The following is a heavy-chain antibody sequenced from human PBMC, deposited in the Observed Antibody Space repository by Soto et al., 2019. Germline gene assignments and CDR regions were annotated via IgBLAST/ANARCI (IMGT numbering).Heavy chain of an antibody. D-gene: IGHD5-12*01. CDR3: AAGGGLPRYY. Sequence: QLQLQESGSGLVKPSQTLSLTCAVSGGSISSGGYSWSWIRQPPGKGLEWIGYIYHSGSTYYNPSLKRRVTLSVARSKIQFSLKLSPVTAADTAVYYCAAGGGLPRYYWGQGTLVTVAS. J-gene: IGHJ4*02. CDR2: IYHSGST. CDR1: GGSISSGGYS. V-gene: IGHV4-30-2*01.